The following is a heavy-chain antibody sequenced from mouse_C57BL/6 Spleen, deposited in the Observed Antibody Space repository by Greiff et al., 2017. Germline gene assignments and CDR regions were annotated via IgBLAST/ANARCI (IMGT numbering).Heavy chain of an antibody. V-gene: IGHV1-39*01. CDR1: GYSFTDYN. Sequence: VQLKESGPELVKPGASVKISCKASGYSFTDYNMNWVKQSNGKSLEWIGIINPNYGTTSYNQKFKGKATLTVDQSSSTAYMQLNSLTSEDSAVYYCARESGNPYYFDYWGQGTTLTVSS. CDR3: ARESGNPYYFDY. D-gene: IGHD2-10*02. CDR2: INPNYGTT. J-gene: IGHJ2*01.